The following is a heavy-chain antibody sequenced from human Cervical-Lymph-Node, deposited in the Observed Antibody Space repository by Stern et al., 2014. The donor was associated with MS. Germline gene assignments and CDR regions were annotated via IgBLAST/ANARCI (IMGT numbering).Heavy chain of an antibody. D-gene: IGHD3-22*01. CDR2: ISSSSSYI. CDR3: ARDQGGKYYDISGYYSDAFDI. CDR1: GFTFSSYS. V-gene: IGHV3-21*01. J-gene: IGHJ3*02. Sequence: VQLVESGGGLVKPGGSLRLSCAASGFTFSSYSMNWVRQAPGKGLEWVSSISSSSSYIYYADSVKGRFTISRDNAKNSLYLQMNSLRAEDTAVYYCARDQGGKYYDISGYYSDAFDIWGQGTMVTVSS.